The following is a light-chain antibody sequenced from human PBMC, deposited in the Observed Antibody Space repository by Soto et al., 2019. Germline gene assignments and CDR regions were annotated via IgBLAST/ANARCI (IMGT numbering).Light chain of an antibody. J-gene: IGLJ3*02. CDR2: EVI. Sequence: QSVLTQPPSVSGSPGQSVTISCTGTSSDVGSYNRVSWYQQPPGTAPKLMIYEVINRPSGVPDRFSGSKSGNTASLTISGLQAEDEGDYYCSSYAPNSNLVFGGGTKLTVL. V-gene: IGLV2-18*02. CDR1: SSDVGSYNR. CDR3: SSYAPNSNLV.